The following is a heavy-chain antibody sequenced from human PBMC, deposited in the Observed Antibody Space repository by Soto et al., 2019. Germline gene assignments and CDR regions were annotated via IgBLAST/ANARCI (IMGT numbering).Heavy chain of an antibody. CDR2: IWYDGSNK. CDR1: GFTFSSYG. J-gene: IGHJ5*02. Sequence: GSLRLSCAASGFTFSSYGMHWVRQAPGKGLEWVAVIWYDGSNKYYADSVKGRFTISRDNSKNTLYLQMNSLRAGDTAGYYCARDSVAGTRKNHWFDPWGQGTLVTVSS. D-gene: IGHD6-19*01. V-gene: IGHV3-33*01. CDR3: ARDSVAGTRKNHWFDP.